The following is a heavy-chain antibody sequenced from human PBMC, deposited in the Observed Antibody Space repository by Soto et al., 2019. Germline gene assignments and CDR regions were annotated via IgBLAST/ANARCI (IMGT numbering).Heavy chain of an antibody. CDR3: ARSPAYGDYANLDT. CDR2: IHSTRSP. Sequence: SETLSLTCTVSGDSVSKYYWNWIRQPAGKGLEWIGRIHSTRSPNYNPSLKSRVTMSVDTSKNQFSLKLNLTSVTAADTAVYYCARSPAYGDYANLDTLGHGTLV. J-gene: IGHJ5*01. V-gene: IGHV4-4*07. D-gene: IGHD4-17*01. CDR1: GDSVSKYY.